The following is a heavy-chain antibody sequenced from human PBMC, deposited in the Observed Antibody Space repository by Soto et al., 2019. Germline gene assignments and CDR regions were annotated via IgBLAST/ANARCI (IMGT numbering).Heavy chain of an antibody. V-gene: IGHV4-59*01. CDR1: GGSICSDY. D-gene: IGHD4-17*01. J-gene: IGHJ5*02. CDR2: IYYSGSA. CDR3: ARLTTSDWFDP. Sequence: SETLSITCTVSGGSICSDYWSWIRQPPGKGLEWIGGIYYSGSAHYNPSLKSRVTISVDTSKTQFSLKLTSVTAADTALYYCARLTTSDWFDPWGQGTLVTVSS.